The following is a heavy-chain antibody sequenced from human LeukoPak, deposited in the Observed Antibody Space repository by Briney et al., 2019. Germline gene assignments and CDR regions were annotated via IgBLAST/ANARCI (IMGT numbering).Heavy chain of an antibody. CDR3: ARLYLPATRFDY. J-gene: IGHJ4*02. V-gene: IGHV3-21*01. CDR1: GFTFSSYT. Sequence: GGSLRLSCAASGFTFSSYTMNWVRQAPGKGLEWLSSISGTSKYIYYAHSVRGRFTIFRDNAKNSLYLQMNSLRAEDTAIYYCARLYLPATRFDYWGQGTLVTVSS. D-gene: IGHD5-24*01. CDR2: ISGTSKYI.